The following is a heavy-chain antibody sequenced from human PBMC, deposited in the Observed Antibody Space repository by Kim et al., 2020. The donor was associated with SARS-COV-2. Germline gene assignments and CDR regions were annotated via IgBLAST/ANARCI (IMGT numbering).Heavy chain of an antibody. Sequence: GGSLRLSCAASGFTFSNYGMHWVRQAPGKGLEWVAVISYDGSNKYYADSVKGRFTISRDNSKNTLYLQMNSLRAEDTAVYYCAKEVGCSSTSCMYNWFVPWGQGTLVTVSS. V-gene: IGHV3-30*18. CDR2: ISYDGSNK. J-gene: IGHJ5*02. CDR1: GFTFSNYG. D-gene: IGHD2-2*01. CDR3: AKEVGCSSTSCMYNWFVP.